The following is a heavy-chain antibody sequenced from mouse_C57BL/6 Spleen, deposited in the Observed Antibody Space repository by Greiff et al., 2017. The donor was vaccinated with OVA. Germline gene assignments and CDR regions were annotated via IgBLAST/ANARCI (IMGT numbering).Heavy chain of an antibody. D-gene: IGHD2-1*01. J-gene: IGHJ3*01. CDR1: GYTFTSYW. CDR3: ARDGNYAPLAY. CDR2: IYPGSGST. Sequence: QVQLQQPGAELVKPGASVKMSCKASGYTFTSYWITWVKQRPGQGLEWIGDIYPGSGSTNYNEKFKSKATLTVDTSSSTAYMQLSSLTSEDTAVYYCARDGNYAPLAYWGQGTLVTVSA. V-gene: IGHV1-55*01.